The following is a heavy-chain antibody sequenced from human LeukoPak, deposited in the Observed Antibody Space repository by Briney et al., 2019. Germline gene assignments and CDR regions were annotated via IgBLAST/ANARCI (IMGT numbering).Heavy chain of an antibody. D-gene: IGHD3-10*01. CDR2: ISGSGGST. CDR1: GFTFSSYA. J-gene: IGHJ4*02. Sequence: PGGSLRLSCAASGFTFSSYAMSWVRQAPGKGLEWVSAISGSGGSTYYADSVKGRFTISRDNSKNTLYLQMNSLRAEDTAVYYCASPLTPRMVRGKVFGYWGQGTLVTVSS. V-gene: IGHV3-23*01. CDR3: ASPLTPRMVRGKVFGY.